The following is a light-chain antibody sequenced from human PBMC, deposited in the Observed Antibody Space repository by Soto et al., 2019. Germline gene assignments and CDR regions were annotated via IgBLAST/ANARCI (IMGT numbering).Light chain of an antibody. CDR3: ETWDTNTWV. Sequence: QSVLTLSSSASASLGSSVKLTCTLSSGHSSYIIAWHQQQPGKAPRYLMKLEGSGSYNKGSGVPDRFSGSSSGADRYLTISNLQFEDEADYYCETWDTNTWVFGAGTQLTVL. CDR1: SGHSSYI. J-gene: IGLJ3*02. CDR2: LEGSGSY. V-gene: IGLV4-60*02.